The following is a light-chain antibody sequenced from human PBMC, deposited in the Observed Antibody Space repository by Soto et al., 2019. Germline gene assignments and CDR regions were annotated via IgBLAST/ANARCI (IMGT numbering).Light chain of an antibody. V-gene: IGKV3-15*01. CDR2: GAS. J-gene: IGKJ1*01. Sequence: EIVMTQSPATLSVSPGERATLSCRATQSVSSNLAWYQQKPGQAPRLLIYGASIRATGIPVRFSCSGSGTEFTLTISSLQSEDFAVYFCQQYNSWPWTFGRGTKV. CDR3: QQYNSWPWT. CDR1: QSVSSN.